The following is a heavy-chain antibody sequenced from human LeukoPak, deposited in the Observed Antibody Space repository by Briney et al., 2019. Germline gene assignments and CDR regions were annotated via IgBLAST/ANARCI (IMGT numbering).Heavy chain of an antibody. CDR3: AKDRWLVPYYFDY. CDR2: ISGSGGST. J-gene: IGHJ4*02. V-gene: IGHV3-23*01. D-gene: IGHD6-19*01. CDR1: GFTFSSYA. Sequence: PGGSLGLSCAASGFTFSSYAMSWVRQAPGKGLEWVSAISGSGGSTYYADSVKGRFTISRDNSKNTLYLQMNSLRAEDTAVYYCAKDRWLVPYYFDYWGQGTLVTVSS.